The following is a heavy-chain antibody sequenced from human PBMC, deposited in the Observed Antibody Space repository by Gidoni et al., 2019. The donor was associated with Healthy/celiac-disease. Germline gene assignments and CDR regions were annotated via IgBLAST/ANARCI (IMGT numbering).Heavy chain of an antibody. V-gene: IGHV3-33*01. CDR2: IWYDGSNK. Sequence: QVQLVESGGGVVQPGRSLRLSCAASGFTFSSYGMHWVRQAPGKGLEWVAVIWYDGSNKYYADSVKGRFTISRDNSKNTLYLQMNSLRAEDTAVYYCARDGYVDIVAPELGAFDIWGQGTMVTVSS. J-gene: IGHJ3*02. CDR3: ARDGYVDIVAPELGAFDI. D-gene: IGHD5-12*01. CDR1: GFTFSSYG.